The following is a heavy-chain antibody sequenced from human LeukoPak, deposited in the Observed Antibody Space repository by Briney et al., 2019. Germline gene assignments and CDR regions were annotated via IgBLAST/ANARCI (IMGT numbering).Heavy chain of an antibody. Sequence: GGSLRLSCAASGFTFSSYEMNWVRQAPGKGLEWVSYISSSGSTIYYADSLKGRFTISRDNAKNSLYLQMNSLRAEDTAVYYCARSAPHCSGGSCVYYFDYWGQGTLVTVSS. CDR3: ARSAPHCSGGSCVYYFDY. CDR1: GFTFSSYE. J-gene: IGHJ4*02. CDR2: ISSSGSTI. D-gene: IGHD2-15*01. V-gene: IGHV3-48*03.